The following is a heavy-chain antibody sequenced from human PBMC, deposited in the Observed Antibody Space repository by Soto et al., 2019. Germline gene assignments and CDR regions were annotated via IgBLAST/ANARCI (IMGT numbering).Heavy chain of an antibody. Sequence: QVQLVQSGAEVKKPGSSVKVSCKASGGTFTSYTISWVRQAPGQGLEWMGRIIPILGIANYAQKFQGRVTITADKATSTAYLELSSLRSEDTAVYYCALLRGYWTMDAFDMWGQGPVVTVSS. J-gene: IGHJ3*02. CDR3: ALLRGYWTMDAFDM. V-gene: IGHV1-69*02. CDR1: GGTFTSYT. D-gene: IGHD3-3*01. CDR2: IIPILGIA.